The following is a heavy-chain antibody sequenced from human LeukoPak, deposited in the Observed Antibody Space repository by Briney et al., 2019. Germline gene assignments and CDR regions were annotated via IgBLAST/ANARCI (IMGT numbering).Heavy chain of an antibody. J-gene: IGHJ4*02. D-gene: IGHD5-12*01. V-gene: IGHV3-23*01. CDR2: VTSSGGST. CDR3: AKDRGDIVATIDY. CDR1: GFTFSVYP. Sequence: PGGSLRLSCTASGFTFSVYPLTWVRQAPGKGLEWVSTVTSSGGSTYYADAVKGRLAISRDNSKNTLYLQMNSLRAEDTAVYYCAKDRGDIVATIDYWGQGTLVTVSS.